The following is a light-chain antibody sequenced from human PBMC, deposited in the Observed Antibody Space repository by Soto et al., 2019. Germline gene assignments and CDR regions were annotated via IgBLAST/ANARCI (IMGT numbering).Light chain of an antibody. CDR3: LQYNSYLWT. J-gene: IGKJ1*01. V-gene: IGKV1-5*03. CDR2: KAS. CDR1: QSISNW. Sequence: DIQMTQSPSTLPASVGDRVTITCRASQSISNWLAWYQQKPGKAPQLLIYKASILERGVSSRFSGSGSGTEFTLTISSLQPDDFATYYCLQYNSYLWTFGQGTKVE.